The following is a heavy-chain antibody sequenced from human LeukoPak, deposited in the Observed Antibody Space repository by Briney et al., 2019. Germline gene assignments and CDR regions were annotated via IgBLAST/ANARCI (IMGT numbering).Heavy chain of an antibody. Sequence: ASVKVSCKASGYTFTSYDINWVRQATGQGLEWMGWMNPNSGNTGYAQKFQGRVTMTRNTSISTAYMELSSLRSEDMAVYYCARDAGYCSSTSCYTDDYWGQGTLVTVSS. J-gene: IGHJ4*02. CDR2: MNPNSGNT. CDR1: GYTFTSYD. D-gene: IGHD2-2*02. CDR3: ARDAGYCSSTSCYTDDY. V-gene: IGHV1-8*01.